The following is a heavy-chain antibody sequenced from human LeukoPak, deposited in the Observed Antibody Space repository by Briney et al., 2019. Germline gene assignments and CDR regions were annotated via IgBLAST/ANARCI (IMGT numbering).Heavy chain of an antibody. J-gene: IGHJ5*02. CDR3: ARLSIVGATLWFDP. CDR1: GYSISSGYY. Sequence: SETLSLTCTVSGYSISSGYYWGWIRQPPGKGLEWIGSIYHSGSTYYNPSLKSRVTISVDTSKNQFSLKLSSVTAADTAVYYCARLSIVGATLWFDPWGQGTLVTVSS. D-gene: IGHD1-26*01. V-gene: IGHV4-38-2*02. CDR2: IYHSGST.